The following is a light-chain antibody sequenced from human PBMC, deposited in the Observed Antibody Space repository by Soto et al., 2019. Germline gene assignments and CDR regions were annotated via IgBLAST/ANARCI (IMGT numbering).Light chain of an antibody. V-gene: IGKV3-20*01. CDR2: DTS. J-gene: IGKJ2*01. CDR3: HHYGSSPPNT. CDR1: QTLGTKY. Sequence: EIVLTQSPGTLSLSPGERATLSCRASQTLGTKYLAWYQQKPGQAPSLLIYDTSSRATGIPDRFSCSGSGTDFTLTISRLEPEDLAVYYCHHYGSSPPNTFGQGTKLEIK.